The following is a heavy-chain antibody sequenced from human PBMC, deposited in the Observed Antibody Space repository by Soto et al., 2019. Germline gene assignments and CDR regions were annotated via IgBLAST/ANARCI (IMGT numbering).Heavy chain of an antibody. CDR1: GYTFTSYY. CDR2: INPTGGST. CDR3: ARDEDYGGKTFDY. D-gene: IGHD4-17*01. Sequence: ASVKVSCKPSGYTFTSYYMHWVRQAPGQGLEWMGIINPTGGSTSYAQKFQGRVTMTSDTSTSTVHMELSSLRSEDTGVYYCARDEDYGGKTFDYWGQGTLVTVSS. V-gene: IGHV1-46*01. J-gene: IGHJ4*02.